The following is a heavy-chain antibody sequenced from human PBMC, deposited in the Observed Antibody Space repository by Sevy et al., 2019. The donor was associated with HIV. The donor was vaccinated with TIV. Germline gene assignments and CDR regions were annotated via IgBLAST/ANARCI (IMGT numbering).Heavy chain of an antibody. CDR2: ISYNGRNQ. D-gene: IGHD2-15*01. V-gene: IGHV3-30*04. Sequence: GGSLRLPCAASGFSLSDHAVSWVRQTPGKGLEWLAVISYNGRNQYYADSVKGRFTMSKDESKNTLYLQLNSLRAEDTAVDYCARFVGYCSGGRCSIIDFWGQGTLVTVSS. CDR1: GFSLSDHA. J-gene: IGHJ4*02. CDR3: ARFVGYCSGGRCSIIDF.